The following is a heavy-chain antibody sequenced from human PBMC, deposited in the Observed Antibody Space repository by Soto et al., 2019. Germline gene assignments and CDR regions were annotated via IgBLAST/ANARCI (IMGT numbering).Heavy chain of an antibody. Sequence: QITLKESGPTLVKPTQTLTLTCTFSGFSLTTDRVGMGWIRQPPGEALEWLAVIYWDDTKTYRPSLESRLTITKDTSKNQVALTMTNMDSVDTATYYCAHAYGGRSLYWGQGTLVTVSS. J-gene: IGHJ4*02. CDR2: IYWDDTK. D-gene: IGHD1-26*01. V-gene: IGHV2-5*02. CDR3: AHAYGGRSLY. CDR1: GFSLTTDRVG.